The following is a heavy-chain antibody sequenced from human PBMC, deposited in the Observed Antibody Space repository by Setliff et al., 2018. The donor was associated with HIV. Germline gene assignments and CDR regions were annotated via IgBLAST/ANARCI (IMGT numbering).Heavy chain of an antibody. Sequence: GASVKVSCKASGYTLSDYGMTWVRQAPGQGLEWMAWISAYSGIRKFAQKFQGRVTVTRDTSTSTAYMELTSLRSDDTAVYYCARTMDYGDYEPLDYWGQGTLVTVSS. CDR1: GYTLSDYG. D-gene: IGHD4-17*01. CDR3: ARTMDYGDYEPLDY. CDR2: ISAYSGIR. J-gene: IGHJ4*02. V-gene: IGHV1-18*01.